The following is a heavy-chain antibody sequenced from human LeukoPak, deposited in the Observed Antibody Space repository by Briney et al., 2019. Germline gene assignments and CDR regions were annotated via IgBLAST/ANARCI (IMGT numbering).Heavy chain of an antibody. CDR2: IDPSGSYT. CDR3: ARHGGYCSSTSCPGGYYGMDV. J-gene: IGHJ6*02. Sequence: GESLKISCKGSGYSFTSYWISWVRQMPGKGLEWRGRIDPSGSYTNYSPSFQGHVTISVDKSISTAYLQWSSLKASDTAMFYCARHGGYCSSTSCPGGYYGMDVWGQGTTVTVSS. D-gene: IGHD2-2*01. V-gene: IGHV5-10-1*01. CDR1: GYSFTSYW.